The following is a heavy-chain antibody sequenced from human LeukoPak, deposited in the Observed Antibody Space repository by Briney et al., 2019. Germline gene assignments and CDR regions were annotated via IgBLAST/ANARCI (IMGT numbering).Heavy chain of an antibody. J-gene: IGHJ4*02. Sequence: ASVKVSCKASGYTFTSYAMSWVRQAPGQGLEWMGWINTNTGNPTYAQGFTGRFVFSLDTSVSTAYLQISSLKAEDTAVYYCARATVVGATQSEFDYWGQGTLVTVSP. D-gene: IGHD1-26*01. CDR3: ARATVVGATQSEFDY. CDR2: INTNTGNP. V-gene: IGHV7-4-1*02. CDR1: GYTFTSYA.